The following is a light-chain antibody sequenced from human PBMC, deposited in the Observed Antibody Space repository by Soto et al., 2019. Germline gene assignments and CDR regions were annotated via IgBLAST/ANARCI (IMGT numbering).Light chain of an antibody. CDR2: DVT. Sequence: QSALTQPRSVSGSPGQSVTISCTGTSSDVGGYNYVSWYEQNQGKAPKLVIHDVTKRPSGVPDRFSGSKSGNTASLTISGLQSADEADYYCAAWDDSLTAVLFGGGTKLTVL. J-gene: IGLJ3*02. V-gene: IGLV2-11*01. CDR1: SSDVGGYNY. CDR3: AAWDDSLTAVL.